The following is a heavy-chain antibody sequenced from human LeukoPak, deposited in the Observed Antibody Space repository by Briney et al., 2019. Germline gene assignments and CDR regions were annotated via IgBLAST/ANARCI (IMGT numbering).Heavy chain of an antibody. D-gene: IGHD6-19*01. V-gene: IGHV1-18*01. CDR2: ISAYNGNT. Sequence: GASVKVSCKASGYTFTSYGISWVRQAPGQGLEWMGLISAYNGNTNYAQKLQGRVTMTTDTSTSTAYMELRSLRSDDTAVYYCARGGSSGWQVLTSFDYWGQGTLVTVSS. CDR1: GYTFTSYG. J-gene: IGHJ4*02. CDR3: ARGGSSGWQVLTSFDY.